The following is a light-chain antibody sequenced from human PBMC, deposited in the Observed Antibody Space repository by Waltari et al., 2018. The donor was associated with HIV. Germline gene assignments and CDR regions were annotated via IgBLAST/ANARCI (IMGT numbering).Light chain of an antibody. CDR1: QTLFYSPGNHNH. J-gene: IGKJ3*01. Sequence: DIVLTQSPDSLTVSLGEGASISCMSSQTLFYSPGNHNHLAWYQQKPGQCPRLLVSRASVRQPGVADRFTGSGSGTNFTLTINSVQAEDVALYFCQQSYATPLTFGPGT. V-gene: IGKV4-1*01. CDR3: QQSYATPLT. CDR2: RAS.